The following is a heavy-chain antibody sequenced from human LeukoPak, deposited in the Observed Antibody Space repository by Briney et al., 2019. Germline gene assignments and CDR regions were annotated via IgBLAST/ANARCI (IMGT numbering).Heavy chain of an antibody. CDR1: GYTFTGYY. J-gene: IGHJ4*02. D-gene: IGHD3-10*01. CDR3: ARDKGDYYGSGSYPDY. CDR2: INPNSGGT. Sequence: GASVKVSYKASGYTFTGYYMHWVRQAPGQGLEWMGWINPNSGGTNYAQKFQGRVTMTRDTSISTAYMELSRLRSDDTAVYYCARDKGDYYGSGSYPDYWGQGTLVTVSS. V-gene: IGHV1-2*02.